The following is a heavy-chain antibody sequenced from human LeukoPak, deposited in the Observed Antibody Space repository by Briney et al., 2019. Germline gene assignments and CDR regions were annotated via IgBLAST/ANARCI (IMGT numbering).Heavy chain of an antibody. CDR1: GFTFSSYA. V-gene: IGHV3-30-3*01. D-gene: IGHD2-15*01. Sequence: GGSLRLSCAASGFTFSSYAMHWVRQAPGKGLEWVAVISYDGSNKYYADSVKGRFTVSRDNSKNTLYLQMNSLRAEDTAVYYCAKDPIPHCSGGSCYPGDWGQGTLVTVSS. J-gene: IGHJ4*02. CDR2: ISYDGSNK. CDR3: AKDPIPHCSGGSCYPGD.